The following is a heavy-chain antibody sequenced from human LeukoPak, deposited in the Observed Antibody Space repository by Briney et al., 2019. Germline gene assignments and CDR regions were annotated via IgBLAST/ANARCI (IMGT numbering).Heavy chain of an antibody. V-gene: IGHV3-23*01. Sequence: PGGSLRLSCAASGFTLSSDAMNWVRRAPGKGLEWVSSISGDGRNIQYADSVKGRFTISRDNSKNTLYLQMNSLRAEDTAVYYCAKESAYSSSWYSSDWGQGTLVTVSS. CDR3: AKESAYSSSWYSSD. D-gene: IGHD6-13*01. J-gene: IGHJ4*02. CDR2: ISGDGRNI. CDR1: GFTLSSDA.